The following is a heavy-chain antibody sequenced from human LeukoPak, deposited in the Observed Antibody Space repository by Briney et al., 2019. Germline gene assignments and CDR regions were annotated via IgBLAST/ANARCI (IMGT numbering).Heavy chain of an antibody. CDR2: INPNSGGT. V-gene: IGHV1-2*02. CDR3: ARASPRIVVVVAATGWFDP. Sequence: ASVTVSCKASGYTFTGYYMHWVRQAPGQGLEWMGWINPNSGGTNYAQKFQGRVTTTRDTSISTAYMELSRLRSDDTAVYYCARASPRIVVVVAATGWFDPWGQGTLVTVSS. J-gene: IGHJ5*02. CDR1: GYTFTGYY. D-gene: IGHD2-15*01.